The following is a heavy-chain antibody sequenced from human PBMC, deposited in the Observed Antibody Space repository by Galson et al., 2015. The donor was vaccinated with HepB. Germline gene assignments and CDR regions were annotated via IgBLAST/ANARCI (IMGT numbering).Heavy chain of an antibody. D-gene: IGHD6-25*01. J-gene: IGHJ4*02. V-gene: IGHV3-11*06. CDR1: GFTFSDYY. CDR3: ARVPIASSSRGPFDY. Sequence: RLSCAASGFTFSDYYMSWIRQAPGKGLEWVSYISSSSSYTNYADSVKGRFTISRDNAKNSLYLQMNSLRAEDTAVYYCARVPIASSSRGPFDYWGQGTLVTVSS. CDR2: ISSSSSYT.